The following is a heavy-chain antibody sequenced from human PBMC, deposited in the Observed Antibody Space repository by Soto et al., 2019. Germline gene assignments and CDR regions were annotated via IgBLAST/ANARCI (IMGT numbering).Heavy chain of an antibody. CDR2: ISSDGGTT. CDR1: GFTFSSSA. CDR3: ARGVGGSCYSAAEY. V-gene: IGHV3-64*01. J-gene: IGHJ4*02. D-gene: IGHD2-15*01. Sequence: EVQLVESGGGLVQPGGSLRLSCAASGFTFSSSAMHWVRQAPGKGLEYVSSISSDGGTTFYANSVKGRFTISRDNSENTLFLQMGSLRAEDMAVYHCARGVGGSCYSAAEYWGQGTLVSVSS.